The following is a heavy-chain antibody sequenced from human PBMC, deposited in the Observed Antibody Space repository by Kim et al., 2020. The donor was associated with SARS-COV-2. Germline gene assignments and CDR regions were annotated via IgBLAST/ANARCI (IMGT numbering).Heavy chain of an antibody. J-gene: IGHJ6*02. CDR1: GFTFSSYG. CDR2: ISYDGSNK. D-gene: IGHD3-10*01. V-gene: IGHV3-30*03. CDR3: ARHLWFGEPNYGTDV. Sequence: GGSLRLSCAASGFTFSSYGMHWVRQAPGKGLEWVAVISYDGSNKYYADSVKGRFTISRDNSKNTLYLQMNSLRAEDTAVYYCARHLWFGEPNYGTDVWG.